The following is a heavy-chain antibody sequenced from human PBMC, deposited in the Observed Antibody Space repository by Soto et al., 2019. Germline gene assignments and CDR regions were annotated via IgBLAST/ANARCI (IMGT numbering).Heavy chain of an antibody. V-gene: IGHV4-59*01. CDR1: GGSIRSYY. J-gene: IGHJ4*02. CDR3: ARVKYSSSWYVSYFDS. D-gene: IGHD6-13*01. CDR2: IYYSGST. Sequence: QVQLQESGPGLVKPSETLSLTCTVSGGSIRSYYWSWIRQPPGKGLEWIGYIYYSGSTNYNPSIKSRVTRSVDTSKNQFSLKLSSVTAADTAVYYCARVKYSSSWYVSYFDSWGQGTLVTVSS.